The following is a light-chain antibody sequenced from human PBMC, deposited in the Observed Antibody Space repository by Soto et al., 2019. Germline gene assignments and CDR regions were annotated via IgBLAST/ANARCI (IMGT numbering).Light chain of an antibody. CDR1: SSDVGGYNS. J-gene: IGLJ2*01. Sequence: QSVLTQPASVSGSPGQSIPISCTGTSSDVGGYNSVSWYQQHPGKAPKLMIYDVTNRPSGVSNRFSGSKSGNTASLTISGLQAEDEADYYCSSYTSSNTLGVFGGGTKLTVL. CDR3: SSYTSSNTLGV. V-gene: IGLV2-14*01. CDR2: DVT.